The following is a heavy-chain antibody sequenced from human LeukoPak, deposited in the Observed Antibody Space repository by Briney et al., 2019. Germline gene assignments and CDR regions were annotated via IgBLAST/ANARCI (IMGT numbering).Heavy chain of an antibody. CDR1: GFTFRSYA. CDR3: ATPRGTVATGAVY. CDR2: ISGSGTNT. D-gene: IGHD4-23*01. V-gene: IGHV3-23*01. J-gene: IGHJ4*02. Sequence: GGSLRLSCVASGFTFRSYAMSWVRQAPGKGLEWVSAISGSGTNTYYADAVKGRSTISRDNSKNTRYLQMNNLRAEDTAVYYCATPRGTVATGAVYWGQGTLVTVSS.